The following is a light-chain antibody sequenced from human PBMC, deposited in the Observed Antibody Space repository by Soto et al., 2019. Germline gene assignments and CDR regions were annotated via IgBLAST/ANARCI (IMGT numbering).Light chain of an antibody. V-gene: IGKV1-12*01. CDR1: QGISSW. CDR2: SAS. J-gene: IGKJ1*01. Sequence: DIQMTQSPSSVSASVGDRVTITCRASQGISSWLACYQQKPGKAPKLLIYSASSLQSGVPSMFSGSGSGSDFTLTINSLQPEDFATYYCQQTYSTPRTFGQGTKVDIK. CDR3: QQTYSTPRT.